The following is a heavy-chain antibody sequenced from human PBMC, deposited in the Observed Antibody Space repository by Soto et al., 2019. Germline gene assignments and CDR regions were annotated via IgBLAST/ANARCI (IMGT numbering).Heavy chain of an antibody. V-gene: IGHV4-31*03. CDR2: IYYSGST. D-gene: IGHD3-10*01. CDR1: GGSISSGGYY. CDR3: AGGLVWGEFDY. Sequence: QVQLQESGPGLVKPSQTLSLTCTVSGGSISSGGYYWSWIRQHPGKGLEWIGYIYYSGSTYYNPSLNNRVTISVHTSKNQFSLKLSSVTAADTAVYYWAGGLVWGEFDYWGQGTLVTVSS. J-gene: IGHJ4*02.